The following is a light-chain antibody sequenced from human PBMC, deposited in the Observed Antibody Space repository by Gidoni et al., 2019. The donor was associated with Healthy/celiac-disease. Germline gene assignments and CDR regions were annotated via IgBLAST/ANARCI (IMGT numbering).Light chain of an antibody. V-gene: IGKV3-11*01. CDR3: QQLSNWFLT. CDR2: DAS. Sequence: EIVLTQSPATLYLSPGERATLSCRSSQSVSSYLAWYQQKPGQVPRLLIYDASNRATGIPARFSVSGSGTDFTLTISSLEPEDFAVYYCQQLSNWFLTFGGGTKVEIK. CDR1: QSVSSY. J-gene: IGKJ4*01.